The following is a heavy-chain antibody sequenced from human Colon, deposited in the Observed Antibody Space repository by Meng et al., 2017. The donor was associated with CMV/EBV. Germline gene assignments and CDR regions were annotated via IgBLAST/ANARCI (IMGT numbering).Heavy chain of an antibody. Sequence: GGSLRLSCVTSGFMFSDYWMTWVRQAPGKGLEWVANLNRDGSGKYYVDSVKGRFTISRVNAKNSVYLQMNSLRVEDTGVYYCVQERLAWGQGTLVTVSS. V-gene: IGHV3-7*01. J-gene: IGHJ5*02. CDR3: VQERLA. CDR1: GFMFSDYW. D-gene: IGHD6-19*01. CDR2: LNRDGSGK.